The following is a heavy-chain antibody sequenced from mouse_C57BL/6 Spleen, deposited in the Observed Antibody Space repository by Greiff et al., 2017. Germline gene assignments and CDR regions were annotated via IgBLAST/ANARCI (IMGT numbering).Heavy chain of an antibody. CDR1: GYTFTNYW. D-gene: IGHD1-1*01. CDR3: ARSGDYYGSSSFFDY. Sequence: VQLVESGAELVRPGTSVKMSCKASGYTFTNYWIGWAKQRPGHGLEWIGDIYPGGGYTNYNEKFKGKATLTADKSSSTAYMQFSSLTSEDSAIYYCARSGDYYGSSSFFDYWGQGTTLTVSS. V-gene: IGHV1-63*01. CDR2: IYPGGGYT. J-gene: IGHJ2*01.